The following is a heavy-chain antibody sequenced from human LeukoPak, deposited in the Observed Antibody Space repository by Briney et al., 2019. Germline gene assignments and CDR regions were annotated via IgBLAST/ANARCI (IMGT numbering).Heavy chain of an antibody. CDR3: ARDSAHLSGGSPPYAFDI. CDR1: GFTFSSYS. D-gene: IGHD2-15*01. Sequence: PGGSLRLSCAASGFTFSSYSMNWLRQAPGKGLEWVSSISSSSSYIYYADSVKGRFTISRDNAKNSLYLQMNRLRAEDTAVYYCARDSAHLSGGSPPYAFDIWGQGTMVTVSS. V-gene: IGHV3-21*01. J-gene: IGHJ3*02. CDR2: ISSSSSYI.